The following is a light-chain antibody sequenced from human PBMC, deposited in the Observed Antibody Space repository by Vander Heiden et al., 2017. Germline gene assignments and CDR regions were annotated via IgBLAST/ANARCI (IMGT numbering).Light chain of an antibody. Sequence: DIQMTQSPSSLSAFVGDRVTITCQASQGIRNYLNWYQQKPGKAPKLLIYDASNLETGVPSRFSGSGSGTDFTFTISSLQPEDIATYYCQQYDNLPLTFGGGTKVEIK. V-gene: IGKV1-33*01. CDR1: QGIRNY. CDR2: DAS. J-gene: IGKJ4*01. CDR3: QQYDNLPLT.